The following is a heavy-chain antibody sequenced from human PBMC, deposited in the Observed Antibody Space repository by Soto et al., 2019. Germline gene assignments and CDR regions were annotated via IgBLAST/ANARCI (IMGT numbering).Heavy chain of an antibody. CDR3: ARERESFSGFDF. Sequence: ASVKVSCEASGYTFACYYLHWVRQAPGQGIEWMGWINPSSGGTNYAQKFQGSVTMTRDTSITTAYVEVSSLTSDDTAVYFCARERESFSGFDFWGRGTLVTVSS. J-gene: IGHJ2*01. CDR1: GYTFACYY. D-gene: IGHD1-26*01. CDR2: INPSSGGT. V-gene: IGHV1-2*04.